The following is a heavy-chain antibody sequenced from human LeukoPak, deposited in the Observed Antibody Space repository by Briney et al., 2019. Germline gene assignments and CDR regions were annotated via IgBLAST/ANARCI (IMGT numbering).Heavy chain of an antibody. J-gene: IGHJ5*02. D-gene: IGHD3-10*01. CDR3: ARDYGSGSYYAKGWFDP. Sequence: SQTLSLTCAVSGGSISSGGYSWSWIRQPPGKGLEWIGYIYYSGSTYYNPSLKSRVTISVDTSKNQFSLKLSSVTAADTAVYYCARDYGSGSYYAKGWFDPWGQGTLVTVSS. V-gene: IGHV4-30-4*07. CDR1: GGSISSGGYS. CDR2: IYYSGST.